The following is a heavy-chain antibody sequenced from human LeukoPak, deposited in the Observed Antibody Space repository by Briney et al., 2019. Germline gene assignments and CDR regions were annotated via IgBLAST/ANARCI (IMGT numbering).Heavy chain of an antibody. D-gene: IGHD6-6*01. CDR1: GGTIRSYF. CDR3: ARRADGTSHFDY. Sequence: PSETLSLTCTVSGGTIRSYFWSWIRQPPGKGLEWIGYVYNSGSTNYSPSPKSRVTISVDTSKKQFSLKLSSVTAADTAVYYCARRADGTSHFDYWGQGTLVTVSS. CDR2: VYNSGST. V-gene: IGHV4-4*09. J-gene: IGHJ4*02.